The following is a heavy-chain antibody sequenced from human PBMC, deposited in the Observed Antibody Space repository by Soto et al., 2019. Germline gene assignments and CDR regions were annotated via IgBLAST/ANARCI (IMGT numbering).Heavy chain of an antibody. J-gene: IGHJ4*02. CDR3: ARPSSFFDSYYFAY. D-gene: IGHD3-9*01. CDR2: ISGSSSYT. CDR1: GFTFSDYY. Sequence: PGGSLRLSCAASGFTFSDYYMSWIRQAPGKGLEWVSYISGSSSYTNYADSVKGRFTISRDNAKNSLYLQMNSLRAEDSAVYYCARPSSFFDSYYFAYWGQGTPVTVSS. V-gene: IGHV3-11*03.